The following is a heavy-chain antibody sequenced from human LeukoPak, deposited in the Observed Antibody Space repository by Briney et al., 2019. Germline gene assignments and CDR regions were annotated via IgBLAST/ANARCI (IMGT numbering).Heavy chain of an antibody. J-gene: IGHJ4*02. V-gene: IGHV3-21*01. CDR2: TSSSSSYI. CDR3: ARDQGSSSCFDY. CDR1: GFTFSSYS. D-gene: IGHD6-13*01. Sequence: PGRSLRLSCAASGFTFSSYSMNWVRQAPGKGLEWVSSTSSSSSYIYYADSVKGRFTISRDNAKNSLYLQMNSLRAEDTAVYYCARDQGSSSCFDYWGQGTLVTVSS.